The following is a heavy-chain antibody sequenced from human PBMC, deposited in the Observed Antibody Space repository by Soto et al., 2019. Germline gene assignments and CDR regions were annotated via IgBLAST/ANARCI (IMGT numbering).Heavy chain of an antibody. Sequence: QVQLVQSGAELTKPGSSVKVSCKASGDTFSGYPINWVRQAPGEGLEWMGRIIPVFGTTNDAQRFEGRVTFTADESTNTAYMELRGLLSEDTAVYYCARDGGFGELKYWGRGTLVTVSS. J-gene: IGHJ4*02. CDR3: ARDGGFGELKY. CDR2: IIPVFGTT. V-gene: IGHV1-69*18. D-gene: IGHD3-10*01. CDR1: GDTFSGYP.